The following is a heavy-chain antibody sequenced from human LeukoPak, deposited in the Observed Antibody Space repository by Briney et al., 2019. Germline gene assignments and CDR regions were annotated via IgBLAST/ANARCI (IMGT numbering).Heavy chain of an antibody. Sequence: GGSLRLSCVASGFTFSTYSMNWVRQAPGKGLEWVSYISRSNTIYYADSVKGRFTVSRDNAKDSLFLQMNSLRAEDTAVYYCAKGGVTTYDAFDIWGQGTMVTVSS. J-gene: IGHJ3*02. CDR2: ISRSNTI. CDR3: AKGGVTTYDAFDI. D-gene: IGHD1-14*01. CDR1: GFTFSTYS. V-gene: IGHV3-48*01.